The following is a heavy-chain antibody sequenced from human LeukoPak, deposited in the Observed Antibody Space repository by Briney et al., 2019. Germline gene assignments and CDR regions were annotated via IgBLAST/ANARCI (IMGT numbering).Heavy chain of an antibody. CDR3: ARGGDDSIDY. CDR2: IKEDGSEQ. Sequence: GGSLRLSCTASGFTFSRHWISWVRQTPGKGLEWVANIKEDGSEQYYVDSVKGRFTMSRDNAKNSLYLQMNSLRAEDTAVYYCARGGDDSIDYWGQGTLVTVSS. CDR1: GFTFSRHW. J-gene: IGHJ4*02. D-gene: IGHD3-3*01. V-gene: IGHV3-7*01.